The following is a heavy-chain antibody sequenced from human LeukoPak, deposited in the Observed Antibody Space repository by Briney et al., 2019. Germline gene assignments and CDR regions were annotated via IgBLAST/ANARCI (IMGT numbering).Heavy chain of an antibody. D-gene: IGHD1/OR15-1a*01. V-gene: IGHV4-59*01. Sequence: PSETLSLTCGVYGGSLTGYYWSWIRQPPGKGLEWIGYIYYSGSTNYNPSLKSRVTISVDTSKNQFSLKLSSVTAADTAVYYCARTMANNWDYYYGMDVWGQGTTVTVSS. CDR1: GGSLTGYY. CDR2: IYYSGST. CDR3: ARTMANNWDYYYGMDV. J-gene: IGHJ6*02.